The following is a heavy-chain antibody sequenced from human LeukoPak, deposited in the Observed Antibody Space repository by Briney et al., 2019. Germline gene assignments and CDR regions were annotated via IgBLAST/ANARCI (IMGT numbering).Heavy chain of an antibody. CDR3: ARSYYDILTGYPPLYYFDY. J-gene: IGHJ4*02. CDR2: ISGSGGST. D-gene: IGHD3-9*01. CDR1: GFTFSSYA. Sequence: GGSLRLSCAASGFTFSSYAMSWVRQAPGKGLEWVSAISGSGGSTYYAASVKGRFTISRENSKNTLYLQMNSLRAEDTAVYYCARSYYDILTGYPPLYYFDYWGQGTLVTVSS. V-gene: IGHV3-23*01.